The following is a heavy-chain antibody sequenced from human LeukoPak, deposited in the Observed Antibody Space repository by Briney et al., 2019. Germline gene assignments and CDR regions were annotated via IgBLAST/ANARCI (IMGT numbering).Heavy chain of an antibody. CDR2: IRYDGSNK. Sequence: GGSLRLSCAASGVTFSSYGMHWVRQAPGKGLEWVAFIRYDGSNKYYADSVKGRFTISRDNSKNTLYLQMNSLRAEDTAVYYCAKRKLRIAAAGSDSGAFDYWGQGTLVTVSS. CDR1: GVTFSSYG. CDR3: AKRKLRIAAAGSDSGAFDY. D-gene: IGHD6-13*01. V-gene: IGHV3-30*02. J-gene: IGHJ4*02.